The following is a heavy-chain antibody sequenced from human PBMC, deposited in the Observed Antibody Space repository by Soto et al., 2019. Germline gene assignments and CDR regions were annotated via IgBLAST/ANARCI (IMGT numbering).Heavy chain of an antibody. CDR3: AGIAAQVAFDP. CDR2: ISSSGSTI. D-gene: IGHD6-13*01. Sequence: EVQLVESGGGLVQPVGSLRLSCVASGFTFSSYEMNWVRQAPGKGLEWVSYISSSGSTIYYADSVKGRFTISRDNAKNSLYLQLNSLRAEDTAVYYCAGIAAQVAFDPWGQGTLVTASS. J-gene: IGHJ5*02. CDR1: GFTFSSYE. V-gene: IGHV3-48*03.